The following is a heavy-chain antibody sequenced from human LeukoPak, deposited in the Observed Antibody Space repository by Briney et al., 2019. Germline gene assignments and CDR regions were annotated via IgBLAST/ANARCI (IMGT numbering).Heavy chain of an antibody. CDR1: GGSISSYY. Sequence: SETLSLTCTVSGGSISSYYWSWIRQPPGKGLEWIGYIYYSGSTNYNPSLKSRVTISVDTSKNQFSLKLSSVTAADTAVYYCARQKMYGDYRTDYYYYGMDVWGQGTTVTVSS. CDR3: ARQKMYGDYRTDYYYYGMDV. D-gene: IGHD4-17*01. V-gene: IGHV4-59*08. CDR2: IYYSGST. J-gene: IGHJ6*02.